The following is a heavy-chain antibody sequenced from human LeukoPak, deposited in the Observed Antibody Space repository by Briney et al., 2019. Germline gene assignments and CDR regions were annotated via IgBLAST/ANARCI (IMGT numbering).Heavy chain of an antibody. J-gene: IGHJ4*02. CDR1: GFTFSSYA. CDR3: ARDPHCGSTSCLSYFDY. D-gene: IGHD2-2*01. CDR2: ISSDGGVT. Sequence: QPGGSLRLSCAASGFTFSSYAMHWVRQAPGKGLEYVSAISSDGGVTYYANSVKGRFTISRDNSKNTVHLQMGSLRGEDMAVYCCARDPHCGSTSCLSYFDYWGQGTLVTVSS. V-gene: IGHV3-64*01.